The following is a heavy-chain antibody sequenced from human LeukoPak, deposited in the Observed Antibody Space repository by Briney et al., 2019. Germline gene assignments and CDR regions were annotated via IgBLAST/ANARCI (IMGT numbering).Heavy chain of an antibody. CDR3: GVVY. CDR2: IREDGSEK. CDR1: GFTFSSYA. Sequence: PGGSLRLSCAASGFTFSSYAMSWVRQAPGKGLEWVANIREDGSEKYYVDSVKGRFTISRDNTKNLLYLEMSSLRAEDTAVYYCGVVYWGQGTLVTVSS. V-gene: IGHV3-7*01. J-gene: IGHJ4*02.